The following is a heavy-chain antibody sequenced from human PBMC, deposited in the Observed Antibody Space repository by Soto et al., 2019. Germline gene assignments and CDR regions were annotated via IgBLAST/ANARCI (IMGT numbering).Heavy chain of an antibody. D-gene: IGHD6-13*01. CDR2: IYYSGST. J-gene: IGHJ4*02. CDR1: GGSISSGGYY. V-gene: IGHV4-31*03. Sequence: QVQLQESGPGLVKPSQTLSLTCTVSGGSISSGGYYWSWIRQHPGKGLEWIGYIYYSGSTYYNPSLKSRVNISVDTSKNQFSLKLSSVTAADTAVYYCARVDSSSWYSESGYFDYWGQGTLVTVSS. CDR3: ARVDSSSWYSESGYFDY.